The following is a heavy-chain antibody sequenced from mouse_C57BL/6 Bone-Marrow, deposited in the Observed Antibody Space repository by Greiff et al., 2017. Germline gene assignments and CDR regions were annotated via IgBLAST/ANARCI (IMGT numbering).Heavy chain of an antibody. Sequence: QVQLQQSGPELVKPGASVKLSCKASGYTFTSYDINWVKQRPGQGLEWLGWIYPRDGSTKYTEKFKGKATLAVDTSSSTAYMELHSLTSEDSAVYFSARYGNFSMDYWGQGTSVTVAS. CDR1: GYTFTSYD. CDR2: IYPRDGST. J-gene: IGHJ4*01. V-gene: IGHV1-85*01. D-gene: IGHD2-1*01. CDR3: ARYGNFSMDY.